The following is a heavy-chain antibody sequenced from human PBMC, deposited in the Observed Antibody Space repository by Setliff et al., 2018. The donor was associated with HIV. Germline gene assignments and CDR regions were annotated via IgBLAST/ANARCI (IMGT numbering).Heavy chain of an antibody. J-gene: IGHJ4*02. CDR1: GTSINSHYW. Sequence: TLSLTCTVSGTSINSHYWSWIRQPPGKALEWLALIYWDDDKLYNPSLKTRLTVTKDTSKNQVVLTMTNMDPVDTATYFCAHRLHIWDFFDYWGPGTVVTVSS. CDR2: IYWDDDK. CDR3: AHRLHIWDFFDY. V-gene: IGHV2-5*08. D-gene: IGHD3-16*01.